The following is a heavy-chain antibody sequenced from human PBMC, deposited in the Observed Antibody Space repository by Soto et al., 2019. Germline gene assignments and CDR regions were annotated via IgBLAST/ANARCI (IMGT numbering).Heavy chain of an antibody. J-gene: IGHJ5*02. V-gene: IGHV4-59*01. CDR3: ARDYYGSGSYYNVWFDP. CDR1: GGSISSYY. D-gene: IGHD3-10*01. Sequence: LETLSLTCTVSGGSISSYYWSWIRQPPGKGLEWIGYIYYSGSTNYNPSLKSRVTISVDTSKNQFSLKLSSVTAADTAVYYCARDYYGSGSYYNVWFDPWGQGTLVTVSS. CDR2: IYYSGST.